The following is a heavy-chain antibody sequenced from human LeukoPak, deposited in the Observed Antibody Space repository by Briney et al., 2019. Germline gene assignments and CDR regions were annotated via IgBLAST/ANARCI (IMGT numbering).Heavy chain of an antibody. CDR2: IYHSGST. V-gene: IGHV4-30-2*01. D-gene: IGHD3-10*01. CDR3: ARGGELFLAYIDY. J-gene: IGHJ4*02. CDR1: GGSISSGGYS. Sequence: SQTLSLTCAVSGGSISSGGYSWRWIRQPPGKGLEWIGYIYHSGSTYYNPSLKSQVTISVDRSENQFSLKLRSVTAADTAVYYCARGGELFLAYIDYWGQGTLVTVSS.